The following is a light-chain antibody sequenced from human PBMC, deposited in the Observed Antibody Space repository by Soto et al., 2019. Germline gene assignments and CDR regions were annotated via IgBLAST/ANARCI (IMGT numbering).Light chain of an antibody. CDR1: QSVAGY. V-gene: IGKV3-11*01. Sequence: TQSPSTLSASVGYRVTITCRASQSVAGYLAWYQQKPGQGPRLLIYDTSNRATGAPPRFSGSGSGTDFTLTISSLEPEDFAIYYCQHRSNWRMYTFGQGTKLEIK. J-gene: IGKJ2*01. CDR3: QHRSNWRMYT. CDR2: DTS.